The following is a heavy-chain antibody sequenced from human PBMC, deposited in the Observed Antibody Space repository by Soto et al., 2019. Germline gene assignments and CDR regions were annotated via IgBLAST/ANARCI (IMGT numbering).Heavy chain of an antibody. Sequence: EVQLVESGGGLVKPGGSLRLSCAASGFTFSNAWMSWVRQAPGKGLEWVGLIKTKTDGGTTDYTAPVKGRFTISRDDSENTLYLQMNSLKTEDRAVYYCTTGFDFRGQGTLVTVSS. J-gene: IGHJ4*02. V-gene: IGHV3-15*01. CDR2: IKTKTDGGTT. CDR1: GFTFSNAW. D-gene: IGHD3-3*01. CDR3: TTGFDF.